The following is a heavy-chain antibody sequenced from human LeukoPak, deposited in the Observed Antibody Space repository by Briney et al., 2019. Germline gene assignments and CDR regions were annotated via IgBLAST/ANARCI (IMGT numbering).Heavy chain of an antibody. J-gene: IGHJ3*01. D-gene: IGHD1-26*01. Sequence: AASEKVSCKASGYSFINDDINWVRQAPGQGLEWMVWMSPSSGNTGFAQKFQGRVTLTWNTSITTAYMELSSLRSEDTAVYYCASSTGRTLAFDVWGQGTMVSVSS. CDR1: GYSFINDD. V-gene: IGHV1-8*03. CDR3: ASSTGRTLAFDV. CDR2: MSPSSGNT.